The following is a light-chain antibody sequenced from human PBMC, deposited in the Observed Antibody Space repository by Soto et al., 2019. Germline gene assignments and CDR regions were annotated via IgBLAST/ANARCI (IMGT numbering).Light chain of an antibody. V-gene: IGKV3-20*01. Sequence: VLTQSPAPLSLSPGERATLSCRASQSIHTSLAWYQQKPGQPPRLVVYGASNRATGIPDRFSGSGSGTDFTLTISRLEPEDFAVYYCQQYGSSGTFGQGTKVDIK. CDR1: QSIHTS. CDR3: QQYGSSGT. CDR2: GAS. J-gene: IGKJ1*01.